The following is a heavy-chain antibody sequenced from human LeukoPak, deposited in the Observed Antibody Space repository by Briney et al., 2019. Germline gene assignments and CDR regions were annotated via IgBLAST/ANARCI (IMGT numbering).Heavy chain of an antibody. V-gene: IGHV4-34*01. CDR1: GGSFSGYY. D-gene: IGHD4-11*01. CDR2: INHSGST. CDR3: ARHGSTVTTRIYYMDV. Sequence: SETLSLTCAVYGGSFSGYYWSWIRQPPGKGLEWIGEINHSGSTNYNPSLKSRVTISVDTSKNQFSLKLSSETAADTAVYYCARHGSTVTTRIYYMDVWGKGTTVTVSS. J-gene: IGHJ6*03.